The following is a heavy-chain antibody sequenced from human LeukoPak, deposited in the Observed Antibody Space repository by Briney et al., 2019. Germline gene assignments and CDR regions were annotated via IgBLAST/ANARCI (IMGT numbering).Heavy chain of an antibody. D-gene: IGHD6-6*01. Sequence: ASVKVSCTASGGTFSIYAISWVRQAPGQGLEWMGGIIPIFGTANYAQKFQGRVTITADESTSTAYMELSSLRSEDTAVYYCARDTLEYSSSVSTYYYYGMDVWGQGTTVTVSS. CDR2: IIPIFGTA. CDR1: GGTFSIYA. J-gene: IGHJ6*02. CDR3: ARDTLEYSSSVSTYYYYGMDV. V-gene: IGHV1-69*13.